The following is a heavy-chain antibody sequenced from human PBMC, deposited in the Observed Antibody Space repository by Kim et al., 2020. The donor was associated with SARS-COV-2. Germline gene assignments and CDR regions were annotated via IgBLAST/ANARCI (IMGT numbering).Heavy chain of an antibody. CDR2: IKKSGSYI. V-gene: IGHV3-21*01. CDR3: ASDGMMYCGGEGATDN. Sequence: GGSLRLSCAASGFTFSSYSMNWVRQAPGKGLEWVSSIKKSGSYIYYADSVKGRFTISRDNAKNSLYLQMNSLRAEDTAVYYCASDGMMYCGGEGATDNWGQGTLVTVSS. CDR1: GFTFSSYS. D-gene: IGHD2-21*01. J-gene: IGHJ4*03.